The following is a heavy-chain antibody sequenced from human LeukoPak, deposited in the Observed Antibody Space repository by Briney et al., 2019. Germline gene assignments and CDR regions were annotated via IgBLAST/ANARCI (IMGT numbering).Heavy chain of an antibody. D-gene: IGHD5-12*01. V-gene: IGHV4-61*01. CDR2: IYYSGST. J-gene: IGHJ4*02. Sequence: PSETLSLTCTVSGGSVSSGSYYWSWIRQPPGKGLEWIGYIYYSGSTNYNPSLKSRVTISVDTSKNQFSLKLSSVTAADTAVYYCARSLGYDFGYWGQGTLVTVSS. CDR3: ARSLGYDFGY. CDR1: GGSVSSGSYY.